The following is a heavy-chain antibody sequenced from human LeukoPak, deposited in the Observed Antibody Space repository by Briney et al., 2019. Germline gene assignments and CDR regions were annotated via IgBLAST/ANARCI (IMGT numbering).Heavy chain of an antibody. CDR1: GGSVSSYY. CDR2: IYNSGST. CDR3: ARGIRGVDTAMNDAFDI. D-gene: IGHD5-18*01. J-gene: IGHJ3*02. V-gene: IGHV4-59*02. Sequence: KPSETLSPTCSVSGGSVSSYYWNWIRQPPGKGLEWIGYIYNSGSTNYNPSLKSRVTISVDTSKNQFSLKLSSVTAADTAVYYCARGIRGVDTAMNDAFDIWGQGTMVTVSS.